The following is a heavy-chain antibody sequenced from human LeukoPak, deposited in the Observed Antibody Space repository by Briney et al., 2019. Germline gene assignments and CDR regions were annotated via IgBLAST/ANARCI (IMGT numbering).Heavy chain of an antibody. D-gene: IGHD3-22*01. V-gene: IGHV3-49*03. Sequence: GGSLRLSCTASGFTFGDYAMSWFRQAPGKGLEWVGFIRSKAYGGTTEYAASVKGRFTISRDDSKSIAYLQMNSLKTEDTAVYYCTRDRSRHSSGYYYGHYYYYYMDVWGKGTTVTVSS. CDR2: IRSKAYGGTT. J-gene: IGHJ6*03. CDR3: TRDRSRHSSGYYYGHYYYYYMDV. CDR1: GFTFGDYA.